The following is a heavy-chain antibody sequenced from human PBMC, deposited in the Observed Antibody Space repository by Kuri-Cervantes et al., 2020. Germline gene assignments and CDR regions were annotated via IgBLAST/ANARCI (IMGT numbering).Heavy chain of an antibody. J-gene: IGHJ4*02. Sequence: GESLKISCAASGFTLTSYAMSWVRQAPGKGLEWVSAISGSGDRTYYADSMKGRVTLSRDDSKNTLYLQMNNLRAEDTAVYYCARELAAAFNFDYWGQGTLVTVSS. CDR2: ISGSGDRT. CDR3: ARELAAAFNFDY. D-gene: IGHD6-13*01. CDR1: GFTLTSYA. V-gene: IGHV3-23*01.